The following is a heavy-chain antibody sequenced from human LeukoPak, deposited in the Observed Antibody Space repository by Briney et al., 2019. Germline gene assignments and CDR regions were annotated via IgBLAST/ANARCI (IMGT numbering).Heavy chain of an antibody. CDR2: IKQDGSEK. Sequence: GGSLRLSCAASGFTFTSYWMSWVRQAPGKGLEWVANIKQDGSEKYYVDSVKGRFTISRDNAKNSLYLQMNSLRAEDTAVYYCAKSNGYGLVDIWGQGTMVTVSS. CDR3: AKSNGYGLVDI. CDR1: GFTFTSYW. V-gene: IGHV3-7*03. J-gene: IGHJ3*02. D-gene: IGHD3-10*01.